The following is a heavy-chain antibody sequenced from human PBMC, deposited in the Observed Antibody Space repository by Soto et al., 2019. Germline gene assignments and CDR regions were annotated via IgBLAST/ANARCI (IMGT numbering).Heavy chain of an antibody. CDR2: INHSGST. D-gene: IGHD6-19*01. Sequence: SETLSLTCAVYGGSFSGYYWSWIRQPPGKGLEWIGEINHSGSTNYNPSLKSRVTISVDTSKNQFSRKLSSVTAADTAVYYCARGSIIAVAGTGTDFDYWGQGTLVTVSS. V-gene: IGHV4-34*01. CDR3: ARGSIIAVAGTGTDFDY. J-gene: IGHJ4*02. CDR1: GGSFSGYY.